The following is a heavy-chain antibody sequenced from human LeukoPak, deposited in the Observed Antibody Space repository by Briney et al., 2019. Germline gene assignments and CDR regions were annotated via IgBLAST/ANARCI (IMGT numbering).Heavy chain of an antibody. CDR2: VDQSGST. J-gene: IGHJ4*02. D-gene: IGHD4-17*01. V-gene: IGHV4-38-2*02. CDR1: DSSIRSNYL. Sequence: PSETLSLTCTVSDSSIRSNYLWGWIRQPPGKGLEWIGNVDQSGSTYYNPSLKGRATLDLDTTTEQLSLKLTSVAASDTAVYYCASVGASHYGDWFFDYWGQGTLVTVSS. CDR3: ASVGASHYGDWFFDY.